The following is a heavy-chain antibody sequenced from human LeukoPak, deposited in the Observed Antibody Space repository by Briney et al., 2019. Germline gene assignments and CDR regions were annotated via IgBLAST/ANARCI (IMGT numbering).Heavy chain of an antibody. Sequence: SETLSLTCNVSRGSISSGGHYWSWIRQRPGKGLEWMGYTYFTGSTYYNPSLQSRLTISADTSMTQFSLRLRSVTAADTAVYYCARAPSGSYGVWGQGTLVTVSS. CDR3: ARAPSGSYGV. CDR1: RGSISSGGHY. CDR2: TYFTGST. J-gene: IGHJ4*02. V-gene: IGHV4-31*03. D-gene: IGHD1-26*01.